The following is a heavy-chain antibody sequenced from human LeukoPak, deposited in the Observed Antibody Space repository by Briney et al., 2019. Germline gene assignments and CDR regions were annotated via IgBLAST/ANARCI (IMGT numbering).Heavy chain of an antibody. V-gene: IGHV5-51*01. CDR2: IYPGDSDT. J-gene: IGHJ3*02. Sequence: GESLKISCKCCGYSFSTYWICWVRKMPGKFLEWMRIIYPGDSDTRYSPSFQGQVTISADKSINTAYLQWSSLKAPDTAMYYCARSRAPGAADAFDIWGQGTMVTVSS. D-gene: IGHD7-27*01. CDR3: ARSRAPGAADAFDI. CDR1: GYSFSTYW.